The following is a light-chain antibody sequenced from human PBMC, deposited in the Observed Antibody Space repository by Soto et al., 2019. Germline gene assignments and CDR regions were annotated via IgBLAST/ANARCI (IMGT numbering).Light chain of an antibody. CDR1: QGISSY. Sequence: DIQLTQSPSFLSASVGDRVTITCRASQGISSYLAWYQQEPGKAPKPLIYGASTLQSGVPSRFSDGGSGTEFTLTISSLQPEDFATYYCQQLKSYPVTFGGGTKVEIK. J-gene: IGKJ4*01. CDR2: GAS. V-gene: IGKV1-9*01. CDR3: QQLKSYPVT.